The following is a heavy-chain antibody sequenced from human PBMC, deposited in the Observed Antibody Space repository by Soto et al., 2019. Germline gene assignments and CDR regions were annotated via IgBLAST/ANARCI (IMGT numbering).Heavy chain of an antibody. Sequence: PGGSLRLSCTASGFTFGDYAMSWVRQAPGKGLEWVGFIRSKAYGGTTEYAASVKGRFTISRDDSKSIAYLQMNSLKTEDTAVYYCTRVACSSTSCYSYYYYGMDVWGQGTTVTVS. CDR2: IRSKAYGGTT. V-gene: IGHV3-49*04. J-gene: IGHJ6*02. CDR1: GFTFGDYA. D-gene: IGHD2-2*02. CDR3: TRVACSSTSCYSYYYYGMDV.